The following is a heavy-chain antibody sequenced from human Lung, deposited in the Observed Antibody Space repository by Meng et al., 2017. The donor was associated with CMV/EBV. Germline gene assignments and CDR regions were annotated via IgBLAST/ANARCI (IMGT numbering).Heavy chain of an antibody. CDR3: ARDGRYCTNGVCSYDAFDI. V-gene: IGHV4-38-2*02. CDR1: GYSISSGYY. Sequence: SETLSLXCSVSGYSISSGYYWGWIRQPPGKGLEWIGSIYHSGSTYYNPSLKSRVTISVDTSKNQFSLKLTSVTAADTAVYYCARDGRYCTNGVCSYDAFDIWXQGTMVTVSS. D-gene: IGHD2-8*01. J-gene: IGHJ3*02. CDR2: IYHSGST.